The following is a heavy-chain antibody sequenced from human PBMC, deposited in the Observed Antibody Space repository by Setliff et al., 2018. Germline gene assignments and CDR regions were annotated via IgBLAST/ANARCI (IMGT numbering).Heavy chain of an antibody. V-gene: IGHV3-53*01. CDR2: IYTGGNT. D-gene: IGHD3-16*01. J-gene: IGHJ4*02. CDR1: GLTVSGNY. Sequence: GGSLRLSCAGSGLTVSGNYMNWVRQAPGKGLEWVSLIYTGGNTKYADSVKGRFTISRDNAKNSLYLQMDSLRVEDTAMYFCARDRGGGLYDYWGRGTLVTVSS. CDR3: ARDRGGGLYDY.